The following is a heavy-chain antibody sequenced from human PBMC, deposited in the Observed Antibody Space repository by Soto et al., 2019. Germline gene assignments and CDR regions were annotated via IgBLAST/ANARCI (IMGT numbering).Heavy chain of an antibody. CDR3: ARQSEYYFASGRAAPLYGMDV. V-gene: IGHV3-7*01. CDR1: GFTFSSYW. Sequence: GGSLRLSCAASGFTFSSYWMSWVRQAPGKGLEWVANIKQDGSEKYYVDSVKGRFTISRDNAKNSLYLQMNSLRAEDTAVYYCARQSEYYFASGRAAPLYGMDVWGQGTTVTVSS. D-gene: IGHD3-10*01. J-gene: IGHJ6*02. CDR2: IKQDGSEK.